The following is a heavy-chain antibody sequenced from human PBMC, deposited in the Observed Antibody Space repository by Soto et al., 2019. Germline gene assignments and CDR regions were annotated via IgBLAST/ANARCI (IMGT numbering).Heavy chain of an antibody. CDR2: IKKLSDGGKA. CDR3: AKGGSFDI. D-gene: IGHD3-16*01. V-gene: IGHV3-15*01. CDR1: GFTFSKAI. J-gene: IGHJ4*02. Sequence: GGSLRLSCAASGFTFSKAIMNWVRQAPGKGLEWVGRIKKLSDGGKADYSSPVDGGFTISRDDSKNTLFLQMNSLRAEDTAVYYCAKGGSFDIWGQGTLVTVSS.